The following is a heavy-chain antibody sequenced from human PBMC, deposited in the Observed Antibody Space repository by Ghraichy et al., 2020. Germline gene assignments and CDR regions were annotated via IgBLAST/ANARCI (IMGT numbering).Heavy chain of an antibody. CDR2: IIPILGIA. CDR3: ARSPLYTMIVVAYAFDI. V-gene: IGHV1-69*04. Sequence: SVKVSCKASGGTFSSYAISWVRQAPGQGLEWMGRIIPILGIANYAQKFQGRVTITADKSTSTAYMELSSLRSEDTAVYYCARSPLYTMIVVAYAFDIWGQGTMVTVSS. CDR1: GGTFSSYA. J-gene: IGHJ3*02. D-gene: IGHD3-22*01.